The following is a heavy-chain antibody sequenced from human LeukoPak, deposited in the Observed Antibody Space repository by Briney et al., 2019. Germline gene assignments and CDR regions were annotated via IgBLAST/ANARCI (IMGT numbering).Heavy chain of an antibody. J-gene: IGHJ6*03. CDR1: GGSISSYY. Sequence: SETLSLTCTVSGGSISSYYWSWIRQPPGKGLEWIGYIYYSGSTNYNPSLKSRVTISVDTSKNQFSLKLSSVTAADTAVYYCARDKVGGDYGDGGTDHYYYMDVWGKGTTVTVSS. V-gene: IGHV4-59*01. D-gene: IGHD4-17*01. CDR3: ARDKVGGDYGDGGTDHYYYMDV. CDR2: IYYSGST.